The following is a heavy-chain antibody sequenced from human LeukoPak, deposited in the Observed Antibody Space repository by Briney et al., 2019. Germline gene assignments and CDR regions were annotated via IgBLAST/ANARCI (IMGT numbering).Heavy chain of an antibody. CDR1: GYTFSSYA. V-gene: IGHV3-64*01. CDR2: ISSNGGST. Sequence: PGGSLRLSCAASGYTFSSYAMYWVRQAPGKGLEYVSAISSNGGSTYYANSVKGRFTISRDNSKNTLYLQMGSLRAEDMAVYYCARGVFQLPNSYYFDYWGQGTLVTVSS. CDR3: ARGVFQLPNSYYFDY. J-gene: IGHJ4*02. D-gene: IGHD2-2*01.